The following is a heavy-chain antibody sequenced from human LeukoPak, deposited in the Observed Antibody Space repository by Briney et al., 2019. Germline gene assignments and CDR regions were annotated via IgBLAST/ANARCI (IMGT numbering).Heavy chain of an antibody. Sequence: SQTLSLTCAISGDSVSSNSAAWNWLRQSPSRGLEWLGRTYYRSKWYNDYAVSVKSRITINPDTSKNQFSLQLNSVTPEDTAVYYCARDGDSSSWTPYYYYGMDVWGQGTTVTVSS. CDR1: GDSVSSNSAA. D-gene: IGHD6-13*01. CDR2: TYYRSKWYN. V-gene: IGHV6-1*01. CDR3: ARDGDSSSWTPYYYYGMDV. J-gene: IGHJ6*02.